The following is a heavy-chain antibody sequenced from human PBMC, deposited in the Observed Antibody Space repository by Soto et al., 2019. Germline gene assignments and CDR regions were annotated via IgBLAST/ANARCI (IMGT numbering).Heavy chain of an antibody. V-gene: IGHV6-1*01. D-gene: IGHD2-21*02. CDR3: ARVTALFDWFDP. J-gene: IGHJ5*02. CDR1: GDSVSSNSAG. CDR2: TYYRSKWYS. Sequence: SQTLSLTCVISGDSVSSNSAGWTWIRQSPSRGLEWLGRTYYRSKWYSDYAGSVKSRITINADTSKNQFSLQLNSVTPEDTALYYSARVTALFDWFDPWGQGTLVTVSS.